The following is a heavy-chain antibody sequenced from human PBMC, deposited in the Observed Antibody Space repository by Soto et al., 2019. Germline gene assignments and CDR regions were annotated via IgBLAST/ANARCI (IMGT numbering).Heavy chain of an antibody. CDR2: ISNFNNYI. CDR3: ARGIASSLYHSDY. D-gene: IGHD3-16*01. J-gene: IGHJ4*02. Sequence: EVQLVESGGGLVKPGGSLRLSCEGSGFTFSPHAMNWVRQAPGKGLEWVSCISNFNNYIFYADSVKGRFTISRDNAKNSVYLQMNNLRDEDPAVYDCARGIASSLYHSDYWGQGTQVTVSS. V-gene: IGHV3-21*01. CDR1: GFTFSPHA.